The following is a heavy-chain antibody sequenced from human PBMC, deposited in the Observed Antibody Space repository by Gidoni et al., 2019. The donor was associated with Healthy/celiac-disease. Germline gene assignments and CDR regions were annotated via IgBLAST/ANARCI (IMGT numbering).Heavy chain of an antibody. D-gene: IGHD2-2*01. CDR3: ARGRVVVPAAIDAYYYMDV. J-gene: IGHJ6*03. CDR1: GGRFSSYA. CDR2: IIPIFGTA. V-gene: IGHV1-69*01. Sequence: QGQLVQSGAEVKTPGSSVKVSCKASGGRFSSYAISWVRQAPGQGLEWMGGIIPIFGTANYAQKFQGRVTITADDSTSTAYMELSSLRSEDTAVYYCARGRVVVPAAIDAYYYMDVWGKGTTVTVSS.